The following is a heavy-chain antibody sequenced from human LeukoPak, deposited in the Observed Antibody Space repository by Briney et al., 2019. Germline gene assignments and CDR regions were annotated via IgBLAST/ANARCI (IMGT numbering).Heavy chain of an antibody. J-gene: IGHJ4*02. CDR2: IRYDGSNK. CDR3: ARGGGGYSYGCDY. D-gene: IGHD5-18*01. CDR1: GFTFSSYG. Sequence: GGSLRLSCAASGFTFSSYGMHWVRQAPGKGLEWVAFIRYDGSNKYYADSVKGRFTISRDNSKNTLYLQMNSLRAEDTAVYYCARGGGGYSYGCDYWGQGTLVTVSS. V-gene: IGHV3-30*02.